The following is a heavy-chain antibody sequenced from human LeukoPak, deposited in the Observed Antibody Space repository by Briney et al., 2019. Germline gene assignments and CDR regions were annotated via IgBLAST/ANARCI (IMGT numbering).Heavy chain of an antibody. J-gene: IGHJ4*02. CDR2: INQSGST. Sequence: SETLSLTCAVHGGSFSGYYWSWIRQPPGKGLEWIGEINQSGSTNYNPSLKSRVTISVDTSKNQFSLKLSSVTAADMAVYYCAREVGGDTAMQLSRYFDYWGQGTLVTVSS. V-gene: IGHV4-34*01. D-gene: IGHD5-18*01. CDR1: GGSFSGYY. CDR3: AREVGGDTAMQLSRYFDY.